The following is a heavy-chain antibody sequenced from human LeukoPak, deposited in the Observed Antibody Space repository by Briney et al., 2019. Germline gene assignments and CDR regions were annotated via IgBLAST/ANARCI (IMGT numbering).Heavy chain of an antibody. J-gene: IGHJ1*01. CDR3: ARHRYCTTSNCPSYFQH. CDR2: IYPDDSDT. D-gene: IGHD2-8*01. V-gene: IGHV5-51*01. CDR1: GYSFSSYW. Sequence: GESLKISCKGSGYSFSSYWIGWVRQMRAKGLEWMGIIYPDDSDTKYSPSFQGQVTISVDKSISTAYLQWSSLKASDSAMYYCARHRYCTTSNCPSYFQHWGQGTLVTVSS.